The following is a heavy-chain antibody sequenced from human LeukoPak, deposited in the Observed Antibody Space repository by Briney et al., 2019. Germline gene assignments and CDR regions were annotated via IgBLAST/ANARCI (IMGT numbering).Heavy chain of an antibody. V-gene: IGHV3-15*01. Sequence: KPGGSLRLSCAASGFTFSNAWMSWVRQAPGKGLEWVGRIKSKTDGETTDYAAPVKGRFTISRDDSKNTLYLQMNSLKTEDTAVYYCTSDGGDYYYYYMDVWGKGTTVTISS. CDR2: IKSKTDGETT. CDR3: TSDGGDYYYYYMDV. J-gene: IGHJ6*03. CDR1: GFTFSNAW. D-gene: IGHD3-10*01.